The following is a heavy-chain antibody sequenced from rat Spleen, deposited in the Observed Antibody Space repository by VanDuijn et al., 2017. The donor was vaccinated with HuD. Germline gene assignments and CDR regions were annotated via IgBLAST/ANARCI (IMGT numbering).Heavy chain of an antibody. D-gene: IGHD1-6*01. J-gene: IGHJ3*01. V-gene: IGHV5-22*01. CDR2: ISYEGSST. CDR3: ARQGRYGLGY. CDR1: GFTFSDYY. Sequence: EVQLVESGGGLVQPGRSLKLSCAASGFTFSDYYMAWVRQAPKKGLEWVASISYEGSSTYYGDSVKGRFTISRDNAKNTQYLQMDSLRSEDTATYYCARQGRYGLGYWGQGTLVTVSS.